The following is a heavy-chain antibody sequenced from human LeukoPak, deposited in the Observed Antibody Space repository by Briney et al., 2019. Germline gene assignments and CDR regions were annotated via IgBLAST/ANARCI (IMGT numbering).Heavy chain of an antibody. D-gene: IGHD4-17*01. CDR3: AKGYGDYAGEDYMDV. CDR1: GFTFISYA. CDR2: ISGIGGTT. J-gene: IGHJ6*03. Sequence: GGSLRLSCAASGFTFISYAITWVRQAPGKGLEWVSPISGIGGTTNYADPVTGRFTISRDKSKNTLYLQMNSLRAEDTAVYYCAKGYGDYAGEDYMDVWGKGTTVTVSS. V-gene: IGHV3-23*01.